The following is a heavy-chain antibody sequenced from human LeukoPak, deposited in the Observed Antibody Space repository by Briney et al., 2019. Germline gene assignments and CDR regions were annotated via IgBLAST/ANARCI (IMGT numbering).Heavy chain of an antibody. CDR3: ARGTSSYEFDY. Sequence: GESLKISCKGSGYSFSSYWIGWVRQMPGKGLEWMGIIYPGDSDTRYSPSFQGQVTISADKSTNTAYLQWSGLKASDTAMYYCARGTSSYEFDYWGQGTLVIVSS. CDR1: GYSFSSYW. CDR2: IYPGDSDT. V-gene: IGHV5-51*01. J-gene: IGHJ4*02. D-gene: IGHD2-2*01.